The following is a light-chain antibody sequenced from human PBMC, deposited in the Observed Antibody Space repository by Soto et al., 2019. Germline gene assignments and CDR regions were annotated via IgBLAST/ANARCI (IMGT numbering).Light chain of an antibody. V-gene: IGLV2-14*01. Sequence: QSALTQPASVSGSPGQSITFSCTGTSSDVGGYNYVSWYQQHPGKAPKLMISEVSNRPSGVSNRFSGSKSGNTASLTISGLQAEDEADYYCSSYTSSSNRVFGGGTKVTVL. J-gene: IGLJ3*02. CDR1: SSDVGGYNY. CDR2: EVS. CDR3: SSYTSSSNRV.